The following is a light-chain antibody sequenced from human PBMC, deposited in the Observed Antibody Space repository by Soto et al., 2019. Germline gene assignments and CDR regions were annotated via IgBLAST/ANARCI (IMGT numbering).Light chain of an antibody. CDR2: GAS. V-gene: IGKV3-15*01. CDR3: QQYNNWPLT. Sequence: EIVMTQSPATLSVSPGERATLSCRASQSVSSNLAWYQQKPGQAPRLLIYGASTRATGISARFSGSGSGTEITLTISSLQSEDFAVYYCQQYNNWPLTVGGGTKVEIK. J-gene: IGKJ4*01. CDR1: QSVSSN.